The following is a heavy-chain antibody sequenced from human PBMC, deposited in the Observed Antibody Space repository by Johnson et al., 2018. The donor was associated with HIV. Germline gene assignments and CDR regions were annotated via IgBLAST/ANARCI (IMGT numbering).Heavy chain of an antibody. Sequence: VQLVESGGGWVQPGGSLRLSCIASGFSFSSCAMNWVRQAPGKGLEWVSTINGGGGITYYADSVKVRFTISRDNSKNTLYLQMNSLRAEDTAVYYCAKRGSGWPSDAFDIWGQGTMVTVSS. V-gene: IGHV3-23*04. J-gene: IGHJ3*02. CDR3: AKRGSGWPSDAFDI. CDR2: INGGGGIT. CDR1: GFSFSSCA. D-gene: IGHD6-19*01.